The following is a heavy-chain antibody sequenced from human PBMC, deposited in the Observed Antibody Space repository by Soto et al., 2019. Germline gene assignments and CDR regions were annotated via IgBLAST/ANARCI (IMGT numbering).Heavy chain of an antibody. V-gene: IGHV4-30-2*01. J-gene: IGHJ4*02. CDR3: ARENNVLPGGYFDY. CDR2: IYHSGST. Sequence: QLQLQESGSGLVKPSQTLSLTCAVSGVSISSGGYSWSWIRQPPGKGLEWIGYIYHSGSTYYNPSLKSRVTISVDRSKNQCSLKLSSVTAADTAVYYCARENNVLPGGYFDYWGQGTLVTVSS. D-gene: IGHD3-10*01. CDR1: GVSISSGGYS.